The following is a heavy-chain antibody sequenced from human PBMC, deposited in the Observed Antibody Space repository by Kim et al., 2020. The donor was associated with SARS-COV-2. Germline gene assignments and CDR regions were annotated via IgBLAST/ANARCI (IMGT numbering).Heavy chain of an antibody. CDR2: INAGNGNT. CDR3: ARDHDILTGYYQGEGY. V-gene: IGHV1-3*01. CDR1: GYTFTTYG. J-gene: IGHJ4*02. Sequence: ASVKVSCKASGYTFTTYGLHWVRQAPGQRLEWMGWINAGNGNTKYSQKFQGRVTITRDTSASTAYMELSSLRSEDTAVYYCARDHDILTGYYQGEGYWGQGTLVTVSS. D-gene: IGHD3-9*01.